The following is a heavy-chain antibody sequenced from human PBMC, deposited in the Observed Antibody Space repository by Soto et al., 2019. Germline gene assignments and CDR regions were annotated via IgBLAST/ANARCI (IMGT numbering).Heavy chain of an antibody. V-gene: IGHV3-66*01. Sequence: GGSLRLSCAASGFTVNSNYMSWVRQAPGKGLEWVSVIYSDGSTYYADSVKGRFTISRDNSKNTLYLQMNSLRAEDTAVYYCAKRGSGSQFDYWGQGTLVTVSS. CDR2: IYSDGST. CDR3: AKRGSGSQFDY. J-gene: IGHJ4*02. CDR1: GFTVNSNY. D-gene: IGHD1-26*01.